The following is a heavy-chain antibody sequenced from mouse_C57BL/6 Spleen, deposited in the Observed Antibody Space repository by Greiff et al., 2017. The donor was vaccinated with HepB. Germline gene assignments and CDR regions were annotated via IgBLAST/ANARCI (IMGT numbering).Heavy chain of an antibody. CDR1: GYAFTNYL. CDR3: ARGSNYDEFAY. D-gene: IGHD2-5*01. Sequence: QVQLQQSGAELVRPGTSVKVSCKASGYAFTNYLIEWVKQRPGQGLEWIGVINPGSGGTNYNEKFKGKATLTADKSSSTAYMQLSSLTSEASAVYFCARGSNYDEFAYWGQGTLVTVSA. CDR2: INPGSGGT. J-gene: IGHJ3*01. V-gene: IGHV1-54*01.